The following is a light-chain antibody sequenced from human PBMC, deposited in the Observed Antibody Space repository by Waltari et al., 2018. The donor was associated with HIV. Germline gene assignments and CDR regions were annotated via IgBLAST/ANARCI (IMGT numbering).Light chain of an antibody. CDR3: QQGFTAPYT. J-gene: IGKJ2*01. V-gene: IGKV1-39*01. CDR1: QSIGRY. CDR2: STS. Sequence: DIQMTQSPLSVSASVGDVVTITCRASQSIGRYLNWYQQKPGKAPKLLIYSTSSLQSGVPSRFSASGSGTDFTLTITSPQPDDFATYYCQQGFTAPYTFGQGTKVDIK.